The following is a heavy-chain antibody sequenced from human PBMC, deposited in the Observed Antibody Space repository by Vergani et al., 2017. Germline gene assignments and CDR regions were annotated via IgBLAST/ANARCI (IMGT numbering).Heavy chain of an antibody. CDR3: ARAEFSTNYYGQSYYLDY. CDR1: GVSINSRYY. J-gene: IGHJ4*02. CDR2: VYFTGST. D-gene: IGHD3-22*01. V-gene: IGHV4-4*07. Sequence: QVQLQESCPGLVKSSQTLSLTCRVSGVSINSRYYWTWVRQPAGKGLQWLGRVYFTGSTNYNPSLRSRLSLSIDTSLNEFSLKLHSVSADDTAMYFCARAEFSTNYYGQSYYLDYWGQGIPVTVSS.